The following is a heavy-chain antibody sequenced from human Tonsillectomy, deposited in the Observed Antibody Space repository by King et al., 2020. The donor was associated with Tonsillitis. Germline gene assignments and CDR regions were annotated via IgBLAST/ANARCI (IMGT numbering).Heavy chain of an antibody. CDR1: GFKFSSYA. CDR2: ISASGGST. J-gene: IGHJ6*02. Sequence: VQLVESGGGLVQPGGSLRLSCAASGFKFSSYAMSWVRQAPGKGLEWVSAISASGGSTYYGDSVRGRFFISRDNSRNTMYIQMNSLRAEDTAIYYCASGKDSMIDDPLTDVWGQGTTVTVSS. V-gene: IGHV3-23*04. D-gene: IGHD3-22*01. CDR3: ASGKDSMIDDPLTDV.